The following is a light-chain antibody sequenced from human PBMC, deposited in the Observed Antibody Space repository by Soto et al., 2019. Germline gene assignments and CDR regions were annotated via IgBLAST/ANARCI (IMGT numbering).Light chain of an antibody. Sequence: IVIAQCPATLSVSPVERATLSFRASQSVSSNLAWYQQKPGQAPRLLIYGASTWATGVPARFSGSGSGTEFTLTISSLQSEDFAVYYCQHYNNWPITFGQGTRLEIK. V-gene: IGKV3-15*01. CDR2: GAS. J-gene: IGKJ5*01. CDR1: QSVSSN. CDR3: QHYNNWPIT.